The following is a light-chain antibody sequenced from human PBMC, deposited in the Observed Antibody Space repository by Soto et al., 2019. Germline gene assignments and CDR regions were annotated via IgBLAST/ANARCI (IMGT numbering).Light chain of an antibody. CDR2: AAS. V-gene: IGKV1-5*01. Sequence: DIEMTQSPSSLSASVGDRVTITCRASQSIGSWLAWHQQKPGKAPNLLIYAASSLQSGVPSRFSGSGSGTDFTLTISSLQRDDFAIYYCQQYNPYSRTFGQGTKVDIK. CDR1: QSIGSW. J-gene: IGKJ1*01. CDR3: QQYNPYSRT.